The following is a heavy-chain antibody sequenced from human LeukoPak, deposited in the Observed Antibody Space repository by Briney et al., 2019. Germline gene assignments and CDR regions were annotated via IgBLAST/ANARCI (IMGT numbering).Heavy chain of an antibody. J-gene: IGHJ4*02. Sequence: GALILSCVASGFPFNIYAMNWVRLAPGKGLEWVSGIDGNGGGINYAASVKGRFAISRDNSRFTVFLQMNSLRDEDTAIYYCAQDFRQGDGYWDIGKWGQGTLVTVSS. CDR1: GFPFNIYA. CDR3: AQDFRQGDGYWDIGK. V-gene: IGHV3-23*01. D-gene: IGHD5-24*01. CDR2: IDGNGGGI.